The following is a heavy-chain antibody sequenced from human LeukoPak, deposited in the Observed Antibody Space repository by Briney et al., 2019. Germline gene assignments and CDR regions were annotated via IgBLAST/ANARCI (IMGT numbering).Heavy chain of an antibody. CDR3: AKGAFGVVPAAMDY. D-gene: IGHD2-2*01. Sequence: GGSLRLSCAASEFSVGSNYMTWVRQAPGKGLEWVSLIYSSGSTYYADSVKGRFTISRDNSKNTLYLQMNSLRAEDTAVYYCAKGAFGVVPAAMDYWGQGTLVTVSS. V-gene: IGHV3-66*01. CDR1: EFSVGSNY. CDR2: IYSSGST. J-gene: IGHJ4*02.